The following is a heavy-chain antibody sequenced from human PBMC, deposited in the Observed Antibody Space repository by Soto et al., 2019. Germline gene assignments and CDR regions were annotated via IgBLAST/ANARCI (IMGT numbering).Heavy chain of an antibody. Sequence: EVQLLESGGGLVQPGGSLRLSCAASGFTFSSYAMSWVRQAPGKGLEWVSAISGSGGSTYYADSVKGRFTISRDNSKNTLYLQMNSLRAEDTAVYYCAKGYAGVVPAAMSVAASEDFDYWGQGTLVTVSS. CDR3: AKGYAGVVPAAMSVAASEDFDY. CDR2: ISGSGGST. V-gene: IGHV3-23*01. CDR1: GFTFSSYA. J-gene: IGHJ4*02. D-gene: IGHD2-2*01.